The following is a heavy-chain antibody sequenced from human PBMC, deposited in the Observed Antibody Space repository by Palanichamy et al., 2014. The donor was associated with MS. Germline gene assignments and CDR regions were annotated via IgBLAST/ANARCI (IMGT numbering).Heavy chain of an antibody. J-gene: IGHJ3*02. CDR3: ARERLSLGDASDM. V-gene: IGHV3-48*03. CDR2: ISGIGSTI. CDR1: GFTFSSYE. Sequence: EVQLVESGGGLVQPGGSLRLSCAASGFTFSSYEMNWVRQAPGKGLEWVSYISGIGSTIFYADSMKGRFTISRDNAKNSLYLQMNSLTAEDTAVYYCARERLSLGDASDMWGQGTMVTVSS. D-gene: IGHD2/OR15-2a*01.